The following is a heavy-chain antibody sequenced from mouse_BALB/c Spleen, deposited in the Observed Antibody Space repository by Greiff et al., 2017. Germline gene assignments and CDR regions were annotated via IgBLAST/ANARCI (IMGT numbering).Heavy chain of an antibody. J-gene: IGHJ1*01. Sequence: EVQLVESGGGLVRPGGSRKLSCAASGFTFSSFGMHWVRQAPEKGLEWVAYISSGSSTIYYADTVKGRFTISRDNPKNTLFLQMTSLRSEDTAMYYCALRSYFDVWGAGTTVTVSS. CDR1: GFTFSSFG. CDR3: ALRSYFDV. D-gene: IGHD1-1*01. V-gene: IGHV5-17*02. CDR2: ISSGSSTI.